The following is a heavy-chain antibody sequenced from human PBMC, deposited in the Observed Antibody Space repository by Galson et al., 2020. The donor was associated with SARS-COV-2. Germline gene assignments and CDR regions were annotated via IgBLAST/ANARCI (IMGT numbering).Heavy chain of an antibody. CDR2: INPRNGTT. V-gene: IGHV1-46*03. CDR3: ARDTDDYLSSYFDY. Sequence: ASVKVSCKASGYTFTGFHMHLVRQAPGQGLEWMGIINPRNGTTIYAQKFQGRVTMTRDSSTSTVYMELRSLRSEDTAVYYCARDTDDYLSSYFDYWGQGTLVTVSS. J-gene: IGHJ4*02. CDR1: GYTFTGFH. D-gene: IGHD4-17*01.